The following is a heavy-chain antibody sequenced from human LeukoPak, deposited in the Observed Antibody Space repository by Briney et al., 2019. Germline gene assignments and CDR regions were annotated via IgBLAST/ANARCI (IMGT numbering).Heavy chain of an antibody. CDR2: MNPNSGNT. V-gene: IGHV1-8*01. Sequence: ASVKVSCKASGYTFNNYDINWVRQAPGQGLEWMGWMNPNSGNTGYAQKFQGRFTMTRDTSTSTVYMELSSLRSEDTAVYYCARGVGATHYYYYGMDVWGQGTTVTVSS. D-gene: IGHD1-26*01. J-gene: IGHJ6*02. CDR1: GYTFNNYD. CDR3: ARGVGATHYYYYGMDV.